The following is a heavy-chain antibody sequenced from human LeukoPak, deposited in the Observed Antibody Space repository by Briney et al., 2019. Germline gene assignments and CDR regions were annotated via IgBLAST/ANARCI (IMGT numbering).Heavy chain of an antibody. V-gene: IGHV3-21*01. Sequence: GGSLRLSCVASGFTFSNYHMNWVRQAPGKGLEWVSSITTSSGYIYHSDSVRGRFTISRDNAKNSLYPQMNRLRAEDTALYYCARASEQQLVYYYYYMDVWGKGTTVTVSS. J-gene: IGHJ6*03. CDR2: ITTSSGYI. CDR3: ARASEQQLVYYYYYMDV. D-gene: IGHD6-13*01. CDR1: GFTFSNYH.